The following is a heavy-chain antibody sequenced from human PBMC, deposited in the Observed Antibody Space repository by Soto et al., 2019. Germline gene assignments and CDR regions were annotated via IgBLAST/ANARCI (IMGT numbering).Heavy chain of an antibody. Sequence: GESLKISCKGSGYSFTSYWIGWVRQMPGKGLEWMGIIYPGDSDTRYSPSFQGQVTISADKSISTAYLQWSSLKDSDTAMYYCASTRYHYYYYYGMDVWGQGTTVTVSS. CDR3: ASTRYHYYYYYGMDV. CDR2: IYPGDSDT. V-gene: IGHV5-51*01. CDR1: GYSFTSYW. J-gene: IGHJ6*02. D-gene: IGHD1-20*01.